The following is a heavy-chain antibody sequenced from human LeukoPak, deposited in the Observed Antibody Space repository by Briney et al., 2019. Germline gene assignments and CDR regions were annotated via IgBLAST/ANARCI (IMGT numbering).Heavy chain of an antibody. Sequence: GASVKVSCKASGYTFTSYAMNWVRQAPGQGLEWMGWISAYNGNTNYAQKLRGRVTMTTDTSTSTAYMELRSLRSDDTAVYYCAREAGYGSGSYWSYWGQGTLVTVSS. D-gene: IGHD3-10*01. J-gene: IGHJ4*02. CDR3: AREAGYGSGSYWSY. CDR1: GYTFTSYA. CDR2: ISAYNGNT. V-gene: IGHV1-18*01.